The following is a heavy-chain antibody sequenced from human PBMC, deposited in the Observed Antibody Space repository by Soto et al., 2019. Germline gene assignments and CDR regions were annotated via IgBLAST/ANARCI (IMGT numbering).Heavy chain of an antibody. Sequence: GGSLRLSCAASGFTFSSSGMHWVRQAPGKGLEWVAVISYDGINKYYADSVKGRFTMSRDNSKNTLYLQMNSLKASDTATYYCARHSAGRRGFFFYYYIDVWGKGTTVTVSS. CDR2: ISYDGINK. D-gene: IGHD6-6*01. J-gene: IGHJ6*03. CDR3: ARHSAGRRGFFFYYYIDV. V-gene: IGHV3-30*03. CDR1: GFTFSSSG.